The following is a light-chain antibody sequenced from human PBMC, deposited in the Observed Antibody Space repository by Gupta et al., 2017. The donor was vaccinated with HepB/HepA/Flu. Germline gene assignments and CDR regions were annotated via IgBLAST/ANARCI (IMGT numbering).Light chain of an antibody. CDR3: CSYAGSVTFV. CDR1: SRDVGRFNP. Sequence: TSRDVGRFNPFSWYQPRPGKRYKLMVYGVSTRTSGISIRYRCSRSGNTASLTISVPQVEAEADDYCCSYAGSVTFVFGGGTKLTVL. J-gene: IGLJ3*02. CDR2: GVS. V-gene: IGLV2-23*02.